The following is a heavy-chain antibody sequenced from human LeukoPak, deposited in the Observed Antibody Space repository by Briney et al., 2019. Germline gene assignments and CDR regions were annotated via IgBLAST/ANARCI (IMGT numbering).Heavy chain of an antibody. Sequence: SETLSLTCTVSGYSISSGHYWGWIRQPPGKGLEWIGSIYHSGSTYYNPSLKSRVTISVDTSKNQFSLKLSSVTAADTAVYYCARDFSTSPFDYWGQGTLVTVSS. CDR1: GYSISSGHY. J-gene: IGHJ4*02. V-gene: IGHV4-38-2*02. D-gene: IGHD2-2*01. CDR3: ARDFSTSPFDY. CDR2: IYHSGST.